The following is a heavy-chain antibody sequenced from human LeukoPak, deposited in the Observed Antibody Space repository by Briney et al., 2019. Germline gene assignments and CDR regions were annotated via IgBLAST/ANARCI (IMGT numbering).Heavy chain of an antibody. CDR3: ARTLLLYYYDSSGYYNDAFDI. CDR1: GFSPSTSGMR. CDR2: IDWGDDK. J-gene: IGHJ3*02. Sequence: GPTLVNPTQTLTLPCTFSGFSPSTSGMRVSWVRQPPGKALERLPRIDWGDDKFYSTSLKTRLTISKDTSKNQVVLTMTNMDPVDTATYYWARTLLLYYYDSSGYYNDAFDIWGQGTMVTVSS. V-gene: IGHV2-70*04. D-gene: IGHD3-22*01.